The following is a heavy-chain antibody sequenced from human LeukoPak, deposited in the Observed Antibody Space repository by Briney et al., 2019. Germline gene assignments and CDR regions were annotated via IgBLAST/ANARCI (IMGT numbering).Heavy chain of an antibody. J-gene: IGHJ4*02. CDR1: GFTFSSYA. D-gene: IGHD5-12*01. V-gene: IGHV3-23*01. CDR2: ISAGGGST. Sequence: GGSLRLSCAAFGFTFSSYAMSWVRQAPGKGLEWVSGISAGGGSTYYADSVKGRFTISRDNSKITLYLQVNNLRAEDTAVYYCAKDRGYSGYEGLSDYWGQGTLVTVSS. CDR3: AKDRGYSGYEGLSDY.